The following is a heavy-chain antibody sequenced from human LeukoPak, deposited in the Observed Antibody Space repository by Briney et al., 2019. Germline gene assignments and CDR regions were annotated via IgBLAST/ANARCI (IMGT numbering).Heavy chain of an antibody. CDR3: ARDIVVVSDTRGFDY. CDR1: GYTFTDYF. J-gene: IGHJ4*02. Sequence: ASVKVSCKTSGYTFTDYFIHWVRQAPGQGLEWMGWIHPNSGATKSAEKFQGRVTLTRDTSITPVYMELSRLSSDDTAVYYCARDIVVVSDTRGFDYWGQGTLVTVSS. CDR2: IHPNSGAT. D-gene: IGHD2-21*01. V-gene: IGHV1-2*02.